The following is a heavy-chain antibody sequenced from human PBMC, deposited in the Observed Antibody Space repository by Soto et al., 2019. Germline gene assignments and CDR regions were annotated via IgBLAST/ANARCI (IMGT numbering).Heavy chain of an antibody. CDR2: IYPGDSDT. V-gene: IGHV5-51*01. Sequence: GESLKISCKGSGYSFTSYWIGWVRQVPGKGLEWMGIIYPGDSDTRYSPSFQGQVTISADKSISTAYLQWSSLKASDTAMYYCARSDSSGSEGLYYFDYWGQGTLVTVSS. D-gene: IGHD6-19*01. J-gene: IGHJ4*02. CDR3: ARSDSSGSEGLYYFDY. CDR1: GYSFTSYW.